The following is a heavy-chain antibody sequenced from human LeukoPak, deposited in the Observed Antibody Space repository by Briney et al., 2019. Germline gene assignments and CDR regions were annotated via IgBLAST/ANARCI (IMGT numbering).Heavy chain of an antibody. J-gene: IGHJ4*02. CDR3: ARMQGYAYSDS. D-gene: IGHD2-21*01. CDR2: TIPFYNVA. Sequence: ASVKVSCKASGGTLSNSAINWVRQAPGQGLEWMGGTIPFYNVADSAQKFQGRVTFIADESTNSAYMELSSLRSEDTAVCYCARMQGYAYSDSWGQGTLVTVSS. V-gene: IGHV1-69*13. CDR1: GGTLSNSA.